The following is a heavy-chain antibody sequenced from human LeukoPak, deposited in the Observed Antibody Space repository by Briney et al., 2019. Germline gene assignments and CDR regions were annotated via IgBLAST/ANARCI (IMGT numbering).Heavy chain of an antibody. V-gene: IGHV4-39*07. CDR1: GGSISSSSYY. J-gene: IGHJ4*02. CDR3: ARDRGDYYDSSGSFDY. Sequence: KPSETLSLTCTVSGGSISSSSYYWGWIRQPPGKGLEWIGSIYYSGSTYYNPSLKSRVTISVDTSKNQFSLKLSSVTAADTAVYYCARDRGDYYDSSGSFDYWGQGTLVTVSS. D-gene: IGHD3-22*01. CDR2: IYYSGST.